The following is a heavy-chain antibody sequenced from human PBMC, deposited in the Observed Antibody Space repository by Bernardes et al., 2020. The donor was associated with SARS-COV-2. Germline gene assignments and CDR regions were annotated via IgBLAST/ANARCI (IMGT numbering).Heavy chain of an antibody. D-gene: IGHD1-26*01. CDR1: GYPLPDNY. J-gene: IGHJ6*02. Sequence: ASVKVSCQASGYPLPDNYMHWVRQAPGHGLEWMAWINPHSRGTNYAQKFHGRVTMTRDTSINTAYMELSRLRSDDTAEYYCARSDAGSGRTLDYYGMDVWGQGTTVTVSS. CDR3: ARSDAGSGRTLDYYGMDV. CDR2: INPHSRGT. V-gene: IGHV1-2*02.